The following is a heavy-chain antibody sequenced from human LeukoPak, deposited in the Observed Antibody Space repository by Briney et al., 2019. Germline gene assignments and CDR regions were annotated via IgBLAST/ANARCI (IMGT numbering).Heavy chain of an antibody. D-gene: IGHD5-18*01. CDR1: GFTFSNYA. CDR3: ARDYGTSMVHFDY. J-gene: IGHJ4*02. Sequence: PGGSLRLSCAASGFTFSNYAMHWARQAPGKGLEWVAVISYDGSSKYYADSVKGRLTISRDNSKNTLYLQMGSLRAEDMAVYYCARDYGTSMVHFDYWGQGTLVTVSS. V-gene: IGHV3-30*14. CDR2: ISYDGSSK.